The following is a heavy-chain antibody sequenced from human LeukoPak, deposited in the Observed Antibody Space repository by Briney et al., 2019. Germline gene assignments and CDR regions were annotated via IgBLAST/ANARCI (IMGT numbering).Heavy chain of an antibody. CDR2: ISGSGGST. CDR3: AKDLTRRDGYNLGY. D-gene: IGHD5-24*01. Sequence: GGSLRLSCAASGFTFTTYWMHWVRQAPGKGLEWVSAISGSGGSTYYADSVKGRFTISRDNSKNTLYLQMNSLRAEDTAVYYCAKDLTRRDGYNLGYWGQGTLVTVSS. CDR1: GFTFTTYW. J-gene: IGHJ4*02. V-gene: IGHV3-23*01.